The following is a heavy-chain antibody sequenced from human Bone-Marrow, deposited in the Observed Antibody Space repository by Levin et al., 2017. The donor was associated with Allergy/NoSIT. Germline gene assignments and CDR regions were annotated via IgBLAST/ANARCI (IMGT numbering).Heavy chain of an antibody. D-gene: IGHD6-13*01. Sequence: LSLPFLFSVFSLPRSSWSWIRQPPGKGLEWIGYTHHSGETKYNPSLKSRVTMSVATSKNQISLKVTSVTAADTALYYCARQPGGTAAFDWWGQGTLVTVSS. J-gene: IGHJ4*02. CDR1: VFSLPRSS. CDR2: THHSGET. V-gene: IGHV4-59*01. CDR3: ARQPGGTAAFDW.